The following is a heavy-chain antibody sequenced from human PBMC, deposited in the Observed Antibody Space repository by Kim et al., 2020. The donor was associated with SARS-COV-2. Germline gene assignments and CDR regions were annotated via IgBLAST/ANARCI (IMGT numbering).Heavy chain of an antibody. CDR2: IYTSGST. Sequence: SETLSLTCTVSGGSLSSYYWSWIRQPAGKGLEWIGRIYTSGSTNYNPSLKIRVTMSVDTSKNQFSLKLSSVTAADTAVYDCAVSRYSGYPFDYWGQGTLVTVSS. CDR1: GGSLSSYY. J-gene: IGHJ4*02. D-gene: IGHD5-12*01. V-gene: IGHV4-4*07. CDR3: AVSRYSGYPFDY.